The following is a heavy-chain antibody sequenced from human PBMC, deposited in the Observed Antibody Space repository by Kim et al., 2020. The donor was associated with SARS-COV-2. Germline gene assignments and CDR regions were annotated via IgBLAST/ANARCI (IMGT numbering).Heavy chain of an antibody. CDR3: ARDSYDTYYYGMDV. V-gene: IGHV4-30-4*01. Sequence: SETLSLTCTVSGGSISSNDYYWSWIRRPPGKGLEWIGFLYDSGSTYYNPSLKSRVSISVDTSKNQFFLNLSSVTAADTAVYYCARDSYDTYYYGMDVWGQGTTVTVSS. CDR1: GGSISSNDYY. J-gene: IGHJ6*02. CDR2: LYDSGST. D-gene: IGHD3-22*01.